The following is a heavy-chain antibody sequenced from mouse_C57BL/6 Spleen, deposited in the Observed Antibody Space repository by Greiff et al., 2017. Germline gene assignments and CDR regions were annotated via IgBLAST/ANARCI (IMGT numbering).Heavy chain of an antibody. J-gene: IGHJ2*01. D-gene: IGHD3-2*02. V-gene: IGHV1-61*01. CDR3: ARGAAQATDY. CDR2: IYPSDSET. Sequence: VKLQQPGAELVRPGSSVKLSCKASGYTFTSYWMDWVKQRPGQGLEWIGNIYPSDSETHYNQKFKDKATLTVDKSSSTAYMQLSSLTSEDSAVYYCARGAAQATDYWGQGTTLTVSS. CDR1: GYTFTSYW.